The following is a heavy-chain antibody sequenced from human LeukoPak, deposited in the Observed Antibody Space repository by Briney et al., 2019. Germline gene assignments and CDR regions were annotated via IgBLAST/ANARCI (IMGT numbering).Heavy chain of an antibody. D-gene: IGHD6-13*01. CDR3: ARDRGRNPNGDSSRTTYGLRPYFDY. V-gene: IGHV3-21*01. CDR1: GFTFSSYS. J-gene: IGHJ4*02. Sequence: GGSLRLSCAASGFTFSSYSMNWVRQAPGKGLEWVSSISSSSSYIYYADSVKGRFTISRDNAKNSLYLQMNSLRAEDTAVYYCARDRGRNPNGDSSRTTYGLRPYFDYWGQGTLVTVSS. CDR2: ISSSSSYI.